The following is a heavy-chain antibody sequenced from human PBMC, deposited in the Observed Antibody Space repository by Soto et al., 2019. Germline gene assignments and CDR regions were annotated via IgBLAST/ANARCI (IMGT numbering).Heavy chain of an antibody. CDR3: ARVRAAYCGGDCYPDYYYGMDV. V-gene: IGHV1-69*06. CDR1: GGTFSSYA. Sequence: QVQLVQSGAEVKKPGSSVKVSCKASGGTFSSYAISWVRQAPGQGLEWMGGIIPIFGTANYAQKFQGRVKITADKATSTAYMELRRLRSEDTAVYYCARVRAAYCGGDCYPDYYYGMDVWGQGTTVTVSS. CDR2: IIPIFGTA. D-gene: IGHD2-21*02. J-gene: IGHJ6*02.